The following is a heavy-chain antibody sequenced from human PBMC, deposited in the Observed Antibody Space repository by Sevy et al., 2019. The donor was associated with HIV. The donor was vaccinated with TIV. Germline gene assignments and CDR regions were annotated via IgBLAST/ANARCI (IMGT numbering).Heavy chain of an antibody. CDR1: GGFVTSTSYY. J-gene: IGHJ6*02. D-gene: IGHD2-2*01. CDR3: ARRYCSSTSCSVPGYYGMDV. V-gene: IGHV4-39*01. CDR2: IYNSGST. Sequence: SETLSLTCTVSGGFVTSTSYYWAWIRQSPGKGLEWIGSIYNSGSTYYNPSLKSRVTISVHTSKNQFSLKLSSVTAADTAVYYCARRYCSSTSCSVPGYYGMDVWGQGTTVTVSS.